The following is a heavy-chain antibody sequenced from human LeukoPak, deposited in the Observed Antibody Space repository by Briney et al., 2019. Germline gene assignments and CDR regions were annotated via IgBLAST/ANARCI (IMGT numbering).Heavy chain of an antibody. D-gene: IGHD3-22*01. J-gene: IGHJ4*02. Sequence: GGSLRLSCAASGFTFSSYWMSWVRQAPGKGLEWVANIKQDGSEKYYVDSVKGRFTISRDNAKNSLYLQMNSLRAEDTVVYYCARLWGYYDSSGYHDYFDYWGQGTLVTVSS. CDR1: GFTFSSYW. CDR2: IKQDGSEK. V-gene: IGHV3-7*01. CDR3: ARLWGYYDSSGYHDYFDY.